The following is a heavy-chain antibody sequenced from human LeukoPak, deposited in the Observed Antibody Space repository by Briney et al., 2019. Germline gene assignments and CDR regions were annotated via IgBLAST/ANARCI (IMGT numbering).Heavy chain of an antibody. CDR3: AREQGLVYWYFDL. J-gene: IGHJ2*01. Sequence: ASVKVSCKASGYTFTSYYMHWVRQAPGQGLEWMGWINPNSGGTNYAQKFQGRVTMTRDTSISTAYMELSRLRSDDTAVYYCAREQGLVYWYFDLWGRGTLVTVSS. D-gene: IGHD3-16*02. V-gene: IGHV1-2*02. CDR2: INPNSGGT. CDR1: GYTFTSYY.